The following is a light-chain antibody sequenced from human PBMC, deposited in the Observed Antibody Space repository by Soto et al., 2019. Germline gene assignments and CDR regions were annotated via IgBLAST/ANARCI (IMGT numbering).Light chain of an antibody. CDR3: NSYTSSSTLL. CDR2: EVS. CDR1: SRDIGGYNY. J-gene: IGLJ2*01. Sequence: QSALTQPASVSGSPGQSITISCTGTSRDIGGYNYVSWYQHHPGKAPKLMIYEVSYRPSGVSNRFSGSKSGNTASLTISGLQAEDEADYYCNSYTSSSTLLFGGGTKLTVL. V-gene: IGLV2-14*01.